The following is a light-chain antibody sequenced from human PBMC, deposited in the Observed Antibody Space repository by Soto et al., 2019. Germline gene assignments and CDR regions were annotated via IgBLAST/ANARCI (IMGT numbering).Light chain of an antibody. CDR1: HDLRSW. J-gene: IGKJ1*01. CDR2: GAS. V-gene: IGKV1-12*02. Sequence: DIQMTQSPSSVSASVGDRVTISCRASHDLRSWLAWYQQKPGKAPNLLIYGASTLQSGVPSRFSGSGSGTDFTLTISSLQPEDFATYYCQQANGDPWTFGQGTKVEIK. CDR3: QQANGDPWT.